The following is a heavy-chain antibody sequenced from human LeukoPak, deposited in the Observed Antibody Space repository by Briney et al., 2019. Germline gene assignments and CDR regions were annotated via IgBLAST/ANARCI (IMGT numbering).Heavy chain of an antibody. D-gene: IGHD6-13*01. Sequence: GASVKVSCKASGYSFTGFYMHWVRQAPGQGLEWMGWINPKSGGTNYAQQFQGRVTMTSDTSINTAYMEVSSLRFDDTALYCCARVAASGTAHWGQGTLVTVSS. CDR3: ARVAASGTAH. CDR2: INPKSGGT. CDR1: GYSFTGFY. J-gene: IGHJ4*02. V-gene: IGHV1-2*02.